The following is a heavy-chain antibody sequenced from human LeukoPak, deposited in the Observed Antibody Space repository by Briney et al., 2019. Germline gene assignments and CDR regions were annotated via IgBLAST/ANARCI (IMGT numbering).Heavy chain of an antibody. CDR2: IYYSGST. CDR3: ARSYYYDSSGYSEPYYFDY. V-gene: IGHV4-59*08. CDR1: GGSTSSYY. D-gene: IGHD3-22*01. J-gene: IGHJ4*02. Sequence: SETLSLTCTVSGGSTSSYYWSWIRQPPGKGQEWIGYIYYSGSTNYNPSLKSRVTISVDTSKNQFSLKLSSVTAADTAVYYCARSYYYDSSGYSEPYYFDYWGQGTLVTVSS.